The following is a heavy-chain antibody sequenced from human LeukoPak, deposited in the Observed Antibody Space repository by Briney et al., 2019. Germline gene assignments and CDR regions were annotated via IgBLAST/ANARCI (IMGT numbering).Heavy chain of an antibody. D-gene: IGHD6-19*01. V-gene: IGHV3-30*02. CDR3: AKREAVAGMSDFDS. CDR2: IQNDGDNG. Sequence: GGSLRLSCAASGFPLNDNGMHWVRQAPGKGLEWVAFIQNDGDNGQYIESVKGRFTISRDNAKNTLYLQTDSLRTEDTAVYYCAKREAVAGMSDFDSWGQGTLVTVSS. CDR1: GFPLNDNG. J-gene: IGHJ4*02.